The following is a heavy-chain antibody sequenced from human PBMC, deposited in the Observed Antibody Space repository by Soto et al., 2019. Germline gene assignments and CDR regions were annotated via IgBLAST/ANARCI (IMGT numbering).Heavy chain of an antibody. Sequence: GGSLRLSCAASGFTFSSYGMHWVRQAPGKGLEWVAVISYDGSNKYYADSVKGRFTISRDNSKNTLYLQMNSLRAEDTAVYYCASHLDYWGQGTLVTVSS. V-gene: IGHV3-30*19. J-gene: IGHJ4*02. CDR3: ASHLDY. CDR2: ISYDGSNK. CDR1: GFTFSSYG.